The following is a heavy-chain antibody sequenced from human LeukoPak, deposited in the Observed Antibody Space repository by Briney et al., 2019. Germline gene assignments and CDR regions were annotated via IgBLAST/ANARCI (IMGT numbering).Heavy chain of an antibody. J-gene: IGHJ4*02. D-gene: IGHD3-22*01. Sequence: ASVKVSCKASGYTFTSYYMHWVRRAPGQGLEWMGIINPSVGSTTYARKFQGRVTMTRDTSTRTVYMELSSLRSEDTAVYYCARGAYDSTGYYYFDYWGQGTLVTVSS. CDR2: INPSVGST. V-gene: IGHV1-46*01. CDR1: GYTFTSYY. CDR3: ARGAYDSTGYYYFDY.